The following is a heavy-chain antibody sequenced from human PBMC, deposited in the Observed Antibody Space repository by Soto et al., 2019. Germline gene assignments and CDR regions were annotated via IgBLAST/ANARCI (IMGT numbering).Heavy chain of an antibody. J-gene: IGHJ6*02. CDR2: IYYSGST. V-gene: IGHV4-31*03. Sequence: QVQLQESGPGLVKPSQTLSLTCTVSGGSISSGGYYWSWIRQHPGKGLEWIGYIYYSGSTYYNPSLKSRFTLSVDTSKNQFSLKLSSVTAADTAVYYCARDITMVRGVMLGHGMDVWGQGTTVTVSS. CDR3: ARDITMVRGVMLGHGMDV. CDR1: GGSISSGGYY. D-gene: IGHD3-10*01.